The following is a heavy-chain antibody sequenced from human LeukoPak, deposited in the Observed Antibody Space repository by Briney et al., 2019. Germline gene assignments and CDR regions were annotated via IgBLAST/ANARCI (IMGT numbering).Heavy chain of an antibody. D-gene: IGHD6-13*01. J-gene: IGHJ4*02. CDR1: GGSFSGYY. Sequence: SETQSLTCGVYGGSFSGYYWSWIRQPPGKGLEWIGEINNSGSTNYNPSLKSRVTISVDTSKNQFSLKLSSVTAADTAVYYCVRDIAAAGGFDYWGQGTLVTVSS. CDR2: INNSGST. V-gene: IGHV4-34*01. CDR3: VRDIAAAGGFDY.